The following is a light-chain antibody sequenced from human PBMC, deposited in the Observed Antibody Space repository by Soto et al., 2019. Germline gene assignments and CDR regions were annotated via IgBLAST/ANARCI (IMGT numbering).Light chain of an antibody. CDR3: QQYYTSPIT. V-gene: IGKV4-1*01. Sequence: DIVMTQSPDSLAVSLGERATINCKSSQSVLYSSNNENYLAWYQQKPGQPPKLLIYWASTRESGVPDRFSGSGSGTDFTLTISSLQAEDVAVYYCQQYYTSPITFGPGNKVDI. CDR2: WAS. CDR1: QSVLYSSNNENY. J-gene: IGKJ3*01.